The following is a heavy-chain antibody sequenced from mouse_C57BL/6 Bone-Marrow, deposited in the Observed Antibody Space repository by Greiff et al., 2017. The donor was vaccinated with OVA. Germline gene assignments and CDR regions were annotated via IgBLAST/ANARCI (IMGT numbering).Heavy chain of an antibody. CDR2: IRSKSNNYAT. CDR1: GFSFNTYA. CDR3: VRHWDGYWDAMDY. Sequence: EVQRVESGGGLVQPKGSLKLSCAASGFSFNTYAMNWVRQAPGKGLEWVARIRSKSNNYATYYADSVKDRFTISRDDSESMLYLQMNNLKTEDTAMYYCVRHWDGYWDAMDYWGQGTSVTVSS. V-gene: IGHV10-1*01. D-gene: IGHD2-3*01. J-gene: IGHJ4*01.